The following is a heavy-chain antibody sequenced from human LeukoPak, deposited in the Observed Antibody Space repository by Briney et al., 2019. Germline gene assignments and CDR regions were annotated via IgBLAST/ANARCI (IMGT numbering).Heavy chain of an antibody. V-gene: IGHV3-7*01. D-gene: IGHD3-22*01. CDR1: GFTFSSYW. J-gene: IGHJ5*02. Sequence: TGGSLRLSCAASGFTFSSYWMSWVRQAPGKGLEWVANIKQDGSEKYYVDSVGGRFTISRDNAKNSLYLQMNSLRAEDTAVYYCARDRYYDSSGSNWFDPWGQGTLVTVSS. CDR3: ARDRYYDSSGSNWFDP. CDR2: IKQDGSEK.